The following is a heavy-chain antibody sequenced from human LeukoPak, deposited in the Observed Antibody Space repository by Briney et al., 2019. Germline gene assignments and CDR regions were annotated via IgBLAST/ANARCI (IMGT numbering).Heavy chain of an antibody. CDR2: ISWNSGNM. D-gene: IGHD6-13*01. CDR3: AKGPGLGAGKRYLDL. J-gene: IGHJ2*01. V-gene: IGHV3-9*01. CDR1: GFMFNDYA. Sequence: GRSLRLSCAPSGFMFNDYALHWVRQAPGKGLEGVSSISWNSGNMYYVDSVKGRFTISRDNAKNSLSLQMNSLKAEDTALYYCAKGPGLGAGKRYLDLWGRGTLVIVSS.